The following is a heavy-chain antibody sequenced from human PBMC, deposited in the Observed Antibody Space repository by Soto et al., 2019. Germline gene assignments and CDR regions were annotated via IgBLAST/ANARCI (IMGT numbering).Heavy chain of an antibody. D-gene: IGHD1-26*01. CDR1: GFTFSDYY. CDR3: SGGALHSRGASN. CDR2: ISSSGGTI. V-gene: IGHV3-11*01. Sequence: QVQLVESGGGLVKPGGSLRLSCAASGFTFSDYYMTWIRQAPGKGLEWASYISSSGGTIYYADSVKGRFTISRDNAKNSLYLQMNSLRAEDTAVYYCSGGALHSRGASNWGPGTLVTISS. J-gene: IGHJ4*02.